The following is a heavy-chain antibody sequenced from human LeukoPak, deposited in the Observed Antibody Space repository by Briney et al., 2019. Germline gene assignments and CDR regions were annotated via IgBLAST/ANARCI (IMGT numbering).Heavy chain of an antibody. CDR2: INPNSGGT. J-gene: IGHJ5*02. Sequence: ASVKVSCKASGYTFTGYYMHWVRQAPGQGLEWMGWINPNSGGTNYAQKFQGRVTMTRDTSIGTAYMELSRLRSDDTAVYYCARDSGVGATPTAWGQGTLVTVSS. CDR3: ARDSGVGATPTA. D-gene: IGHD1-26*01. CDR1: GYTFTGYY. V-gene: IGHV1-2*02.